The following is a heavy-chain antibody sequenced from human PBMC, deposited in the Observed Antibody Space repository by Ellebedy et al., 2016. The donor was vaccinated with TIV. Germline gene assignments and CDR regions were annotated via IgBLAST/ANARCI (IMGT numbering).Heavy chain of an antibody. CDR2: IIPIFGTA. Sequence: SVKVSCXASGGTFSSYAISWVRQAPGQGLEWMGGIIPIFGTANYAQKFQGRVTITADKSTSTAYMELSSLRSEDTAVYYCARDPTDIVSGGWGQGTLVTVSS. CDR1: GGTFSSYA. D-gene: IGHD5/OR15-5a*01. V-gene: IGHV1-69*06. CDR3: ARDPTDIVSGG. J-gene: IGHJ4*02.